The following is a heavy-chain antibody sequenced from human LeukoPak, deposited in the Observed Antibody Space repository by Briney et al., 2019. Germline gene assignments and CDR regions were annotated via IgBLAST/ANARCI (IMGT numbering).Heavy chain of an antibody. CDR3: ARESDSGGCLGH. D-gene: IGHD4-23*01. CDR2: ISHSGST. CDR1: GASITSGGFY. J-gene: IGHJ4*02. V-gene: IGHV4-30-2*01. Sequence: SETLSLTCTVSGASITSGGFYWNWIRQPPEKGLEWIGCISHSGSTYYNPSLKSRVTISVDRSKNQFSLRLTSVAAADTAVYYCARESDSGGCLGHWGQGILVTVSS.